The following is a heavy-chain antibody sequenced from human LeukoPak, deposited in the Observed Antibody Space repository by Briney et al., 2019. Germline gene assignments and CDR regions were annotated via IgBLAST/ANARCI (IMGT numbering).Heavy chain of an antibody. CDR3: AKLSFVYYFDNSGYSHGAFDI. CDR2: ISGGAGTT. J-gene: IGHJ3*02. D-gene: IGHD3-22*01. V-gene: IGHV3-23*01. Sequence: PGGSLRLSCAASGFTFSRYTISWVRQAPGNGLEWVSGISGGAGTTSYADSVKGRFTISRDKSKNTLYLQMSSLRAEDTAVYYCAKLSFVYYFDNSGYSHGAFDIWGQGTMVTVSS. CDR1: GFTFSRYT.